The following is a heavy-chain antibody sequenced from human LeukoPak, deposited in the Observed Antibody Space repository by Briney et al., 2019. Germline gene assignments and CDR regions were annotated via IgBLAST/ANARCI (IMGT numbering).Heavy chain of an antibody. CDR2: ISAYNGNT. J-gene: IGHJ3*02. CDR1: GYTFTSYG. Sequence: ASVKVSCKASGYTFTSYGISWVRQAPGQGLEWMGWISAYNGNTNYAQKLQGRVTMTTDTSTSTAHMELRSLRSDDTAVYYCAKLTEDDAFDIWGQGTMVTVSS. D-gene: IGHD1-7*01. CDR3: AKLTEDDAFDI. V-gene: IGHV1-18*01.